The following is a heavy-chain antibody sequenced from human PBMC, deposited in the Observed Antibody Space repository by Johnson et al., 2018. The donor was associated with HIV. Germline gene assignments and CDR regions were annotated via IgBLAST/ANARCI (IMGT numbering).Heavy chain of an antibody. CDR3: AKDLWGGSYLDVFEI. CDR2: ISYDGSNK. J-gene: IGHJ3*02. CDR1: GFTLSTYA. D-gene: IGHD1-26*01. Sequence: QVQLVESGGGVVQPGRSLRLSCAASGFTLSTYAMHWVRQAPGKGLEWGAVISYDGSNKYYADSVKGRFTISRDNSKNALYLQMNRLKPEETAVYHCAKDLWGGSYLDVFEIWGPGTMVTVSS. V-gene: IGHV3-30*04.